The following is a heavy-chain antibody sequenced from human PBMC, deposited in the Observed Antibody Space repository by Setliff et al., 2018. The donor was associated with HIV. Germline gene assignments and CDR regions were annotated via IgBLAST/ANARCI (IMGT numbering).Heavy chain of an antibody. J-gene: IGHJ2*01. Sequence: GASVKVSCKASGYALTSYSLTWVRQAPGQGLEWMGWISDYNSNTEYAQKFQGRVTMTKDTSTSTAYMELRSLRPDDTAVYYCANSVTDASYWYFIHWGRGSPVTVSS. V-gene: IGHV1-18*01. CDR1: GYALTSYS. D-gene: IGHD4-17*01. CDR2: ISDYNSNT. CDR3: ANSVTDASYWYFIH.